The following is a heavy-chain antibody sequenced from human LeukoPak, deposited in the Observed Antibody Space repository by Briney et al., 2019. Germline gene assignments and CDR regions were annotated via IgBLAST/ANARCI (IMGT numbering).Heavy chain of an antibody. CDR3: ARGLKVVITLDY. V-gene: IGHV1-2*02. D-gene: IGHD3-22*01. CDR2: INPNSGGI. Sequence: GASVKVSCKASGYTFTGYYMHWVRQAPGQGLEWMGWINPNSGGINYAQKLQGRVTMTRDTSISTAYMELSRLRSDDTAVYYCARGLKVVITLDYWGQGTLVTVSS. CDR1: GYTFTGYY. J-gene: IGHJ4*02.